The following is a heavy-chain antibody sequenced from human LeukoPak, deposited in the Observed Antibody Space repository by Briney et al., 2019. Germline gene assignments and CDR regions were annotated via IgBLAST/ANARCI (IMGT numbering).Heavy chain of an antibody. J-gene: IGHJ3*02. V-gene: IGHV3-23*01. CDR1: GFTFSTYA. D-gene: IGHD2-2*01. Sequence: PGGSLRLSCAASGFTFSTYAMSWVRQAPGKGLERVSVISGSGGSTFYTDSVKGRFTISRDNSKYTLYLQMNSLRAEDTAVYYCAKVGHCTSTSCYAFDIWGQGTMVTVSS. CDR2: ISGSGGST. CDR3: AKVGHCTSTSCYAFDI.